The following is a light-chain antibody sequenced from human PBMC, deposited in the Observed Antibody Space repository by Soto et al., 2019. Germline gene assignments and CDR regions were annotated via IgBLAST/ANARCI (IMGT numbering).Light chain of an antibody. CDR2: DAS. V-gene: IGKV3-11*01. J-gene: IGKJ3*01. CDR3: QYSNSRRFT. Sequence: EVVLTQSPATLSLSPGDTATLSCRASQTIRTYLAWYQHKPGQSPRLLIYDASNRATGIPARFGGSGSGTDFTLTISSLEPEDFAFYYCQYSNSRRFTFGPGTKVEI. CDR1: QTIRTY.